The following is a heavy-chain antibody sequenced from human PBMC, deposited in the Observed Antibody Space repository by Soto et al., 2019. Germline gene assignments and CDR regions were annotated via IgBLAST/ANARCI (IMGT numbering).Heavy chain of an antibody. J-gene: IGHJ5*02. Sequence: SLTCNVSNDSISSYYWNWIRQPPGKGLEWIAYMYSTGTTNYNPSLKSRVTMSVDTSKNHFSLNLTSVTAADTAVYFCARGRYSFGFRWFDTWGPGILLTVSS. CDR2: MYSTGTT. D-gene: IGHD5-18*01. CDR1: NDSISSYY. CDR3: ARGRYSFGFRWFDT. V-gene: IGHV4-59*12.